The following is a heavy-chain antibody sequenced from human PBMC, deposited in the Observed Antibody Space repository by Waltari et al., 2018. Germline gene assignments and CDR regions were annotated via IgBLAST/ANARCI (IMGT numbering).Heavy chain of an antibody. J-gene: IGHJ6*02. V-gene: IGHV1-69*02. CDR3: ARGLEASSYGMDV. CDR2: IFPMLDIA. D-gene: IGHD6-19*01. Sequence: QVQLVQSGAEVKKPGSSVKVSCKAPRGTFSSYTISWVRQAPGQGLEWMGRIFPMLDIANYAQKFQGRVTIIADKSTSTAYMELSSLRSEDTAVYYCARGLEASSYGMDVWGQGTTVTVSS. CDR1: RGTFSSYT.